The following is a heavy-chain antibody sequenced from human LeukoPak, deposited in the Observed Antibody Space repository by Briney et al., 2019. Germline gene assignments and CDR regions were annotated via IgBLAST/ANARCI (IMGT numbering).Heavy chain of an antibody. V-gene: IGHV3-74*01. J-gene: IGHJ4*02. Sequence: GGSLRLSCAASGFTFSSYWMHWVRQASGKGLVWVSRINSDGSSTSYGDSVKGRFTISRDNAKNTLYLHMNSLRAEDTAVYYCARADKQQLVYEGAYWGQGTLVTVSS. CDR3: ARADKQQLVYEGAY. CDR2: INSDGSST. D-gene: IGHD6-13*01. CDR1: GFTFSSYW.